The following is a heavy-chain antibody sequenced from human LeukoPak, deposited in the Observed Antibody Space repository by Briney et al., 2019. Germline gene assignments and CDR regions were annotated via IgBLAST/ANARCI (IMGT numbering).Heavy chain of an antibody. D-gene: IGHD3-10*01. CDR2: MNPNSGNT. CDR3: ARAPGGLDAFDI. Sequence: ASVKVSCKASGYSFTSYDINWVRQATGQGLEWMGWMNPNSGNTGHVQKLQGRVTMTTDTSISTAYMELSSLTSEDTAVYYCARAPGGLDAFDIWGQGTKVTVSS. CDR1: GYSFTSYD. V-gene: IGHV1-8*01. J-gene: IGHJ3*02.